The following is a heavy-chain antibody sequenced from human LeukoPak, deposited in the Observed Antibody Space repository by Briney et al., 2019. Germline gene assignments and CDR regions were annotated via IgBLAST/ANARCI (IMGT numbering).Heavy chain of an antibody. V-gene: IGHV1-69*13. CDR2: IIPIFGTA. CDR1: GGTFSSYA. J-gene: IGHJ4*02. Sequence: SVKVSCKASGGTFSSYAISWVRQAPGQGLEWMGGIIPIFGTANYAQKFQGRVTITADESTSTAYMELSSLRSEGTAVYYCASYSGSYGEWDYWGQGTLVTVSS. CDR3: ASYSGSYGEWDY. D-gene: IGHD1-26*01.